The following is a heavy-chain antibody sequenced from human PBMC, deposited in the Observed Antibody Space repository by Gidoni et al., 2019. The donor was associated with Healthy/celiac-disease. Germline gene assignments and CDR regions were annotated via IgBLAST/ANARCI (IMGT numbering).Heavy chain of an antibody. J-gene: IGHJ4*02. CDR3: AKGGDRTPTLDY. CDR1: GFTFSSCA. CDR2: ISGRGGST. Sequence: EVQLLESGGGLVQPGGSLRLSCAASGFTFSSCAMSWVRPAPGNGREWVFAISGRGGSTYYAASVKGRFTISRDNSKNTLYLQMNSLRAEDTAVYYCAKGGDRTPTLDYWGQGTLVTVSS. D-gene: IGHD3-10*01. V-gene: IGHV3-23*01.